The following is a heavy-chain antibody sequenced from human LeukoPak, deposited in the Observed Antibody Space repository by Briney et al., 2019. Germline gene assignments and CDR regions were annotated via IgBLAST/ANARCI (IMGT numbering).Heavy chain of an antibody. CDR2: IYHSGTT. CDR1: GYSISSGYY. V-gene: IGHV4-38-2*02. CDR3: ARAGLDIVLMVYATGYYYYYYMDV. Sequence: SETLSLTCTVSGYSISSGYYWGWIRQPPGKGLEWIGSIYHSGTTYYNPSLKSRVTISVDTAKNQFSLKLSSVTAADTAVYYCARAGLDIVLMVYATGYYYYYYMDVWGKGTTVTVSS. J-gene: IGHJ6*03. D-gene: IGHD2-8*01.